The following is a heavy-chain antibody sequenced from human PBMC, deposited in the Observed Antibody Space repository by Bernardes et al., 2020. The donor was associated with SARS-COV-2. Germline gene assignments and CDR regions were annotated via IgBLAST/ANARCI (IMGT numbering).Heavy chain of an antibody. CDR3: AKDWGGYCSSTSCYDWFDP. Sequence: GGSLRLSCAASGFTFSSYAMSWVRQAPGKGLEWVSAISRSGGSTYYADSVKGRFTISRDNTKNTLYLQMNSLRAEDTAVYYCAKDWGGYCSSTSCYDWFDPWGQGTLVTVSS. CDR1: GFTFSSYA. D-gene: IGHD2-2*01. CDR2: ISRSGGST. V-gene: IGHV3-23*01. J-gene: IGHJ5*02.